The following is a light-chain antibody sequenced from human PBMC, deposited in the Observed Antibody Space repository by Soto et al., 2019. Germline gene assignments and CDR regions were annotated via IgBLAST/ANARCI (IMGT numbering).Light chain of an antibody. CDR3: SSFNGSTTWV. Sequence: QSALTQPASLSGSPGQSITMFCTGTSNDVGGYNYVSWYQQHPGKAPKLIIYEVSNRPSGISSRFSGSKSANTASLTISGLQAEDEAEYYCSSFNGSTTWVFGGGTKVTVL. J-gene: IGLJ3*02. V-gene: IGLV2-14*01. CDR2: EVS. CDR1: SNDVGGYNY.